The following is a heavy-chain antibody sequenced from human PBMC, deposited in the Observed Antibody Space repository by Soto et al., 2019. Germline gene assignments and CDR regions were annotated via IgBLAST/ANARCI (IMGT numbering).Heavy chain of an antibody. Sequence: SETRSRTWTVSGGSMRSYYWTGIRQPPGKGLEWIGFIHYGGGTVYNPALRSRVTISVDTSKNQFSLKLTSLTAADTAIYYCARGRDEYKLGNVWGHGTTVTVSS. CDR3: ARGRDEYKLGNV. J-gene: IGHJ6*02. D-gene: IGHD1-1*01. CDR2: IHYGGGT. CDR1: GGSMRSYY. V-gene: IGHV4-59*12.